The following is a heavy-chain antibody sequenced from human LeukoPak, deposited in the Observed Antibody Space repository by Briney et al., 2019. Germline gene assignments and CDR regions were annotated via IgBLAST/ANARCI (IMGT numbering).Heavy chain of an antibody. CDR3: ARPNPVWELLH. CDR2: IYYSGST. CDR1: GGSISSSSYY. J-gene: IGHJ4*02. V-gene: IGHV4-39*01. Sequence: PSETLSLTCTVSGGSISSSSYYWGWIRQPPGKGLEWIGSIYYSGSTYYNPSLKSRVTISVDTSKNQFSLKLSSVTAADTAVYYCARPNPVWELLHWGQGTLVTVSS. D-gene: IGHD1-26*01.